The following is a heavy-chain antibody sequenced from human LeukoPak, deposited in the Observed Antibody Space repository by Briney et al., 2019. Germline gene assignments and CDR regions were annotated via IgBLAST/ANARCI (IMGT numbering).Heavy chain of an antibody. CDR3: AREYYYGSGSYGDY. J-gene: IGHJ4*02. CDR2: INPNSGGT. CDR1: GYTFTGYY. D-gene: IGHD3-10*01. Sequence: ASVKVSCKASGYTFTGYYMHWVRQAPAQGLEWMGWINPNSGGTNYAQKFQGRVTMTRDTSISTAYMELSRLRSDDTAVYYCAREYYYGSGSYGDYWGQGTLVTVSS. V-gene: IGHV1-2*02.